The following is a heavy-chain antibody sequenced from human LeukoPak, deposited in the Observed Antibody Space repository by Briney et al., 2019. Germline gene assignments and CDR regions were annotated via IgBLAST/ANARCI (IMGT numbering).Heavy chain of an antibody. CDR1: GFTFGDYA. V-gene: IGHV3-49*03. CDR3: TRVWEGDGSGSYYNASLYYYYYMDV. CDR2: IRSKAYGGTT. J-gene: IGHJ6*03. D-gene: IGHD3-10*01. Sequence: PGGSLRLSCTASGFTFGDYAMSWFRQAPGKGLEWVGFIRSKAYGGTTEYAASVKGRFTISRDDSKSIAYLQMNSLKTEDTAVYYCTRVWEGDGSGSYYNASLYYYYYMDVWGKGTTVTVSS.